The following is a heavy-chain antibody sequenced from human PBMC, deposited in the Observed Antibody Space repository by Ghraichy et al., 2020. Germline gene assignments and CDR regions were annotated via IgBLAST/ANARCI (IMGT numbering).Heavy chain of an antibody. V-gene: IGHV3-7*04. D-gene: IGHD3-22*01. CDR2: IKEDGSVK. CDR1: GFAFSTYW. J-gene: IGHJ4*02. CDR3: ARNVLRQKALGL. Sequence: GGSLRLSCVASGFAFSTYWMTWVRQAPGKGLEWVANIKEDGSVKYYVDSVKGRFTISRDNAKNSLYLQMNSLRAEDTAVYYCARNVLRQKALGLWAQGTLVTVSS.